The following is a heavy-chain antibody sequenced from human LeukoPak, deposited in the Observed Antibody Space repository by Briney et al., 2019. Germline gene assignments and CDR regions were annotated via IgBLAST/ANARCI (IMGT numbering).Heavy chain of an antibody. CDR3: ARAGYSPRFDP. V-gene: IGHV4-30-2*01. CDR1: GGSTSSGGYS. CDR2: IYHSGST. D-gene: IGHD5-18*01. Sequence: SETLSLTCAVSGGSTSSGGYSWSWIRQPPGKGLEWIGYIYHSGSTYYNPSLKSRVTISVDRSKNQFSLKLSSVTAADTAVYYCARAGYSPRFDPWGQGTLVTVSS. J-gene: IGHJ5*02.